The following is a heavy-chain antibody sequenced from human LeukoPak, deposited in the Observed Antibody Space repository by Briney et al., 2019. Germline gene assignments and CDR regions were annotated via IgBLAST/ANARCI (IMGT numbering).Heavy chain of an antibody. CDR1: GYTLTELS. Sequence: ASVKVSCKVSGYTLTELSMHWVRQAPGKGLEWMGGFNPEDGEKIYAQTFQGRVTITRDTSTDTAYMELSSLRSEDTAVYYCATVRGMITFGGVIPYYFDYWGQGTLVTVSS. CDR3: ATVRGMITFGGVIPYYFDY. V-gene: IGHV1-24*01. J-gene: IGHJ4*02. CDR2: FNPEDGEK. D-gene: IGHD3-16*02.